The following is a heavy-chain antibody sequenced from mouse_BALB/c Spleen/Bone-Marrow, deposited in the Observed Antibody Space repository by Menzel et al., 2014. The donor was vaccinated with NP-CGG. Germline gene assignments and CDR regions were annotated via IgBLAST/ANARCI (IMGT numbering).Heavy chain of an antibody. CDR3: ARDYGTGAMDY. D-gene: IGHD1-1*01. CDR1: GFSLXGYG. Sequence: QLKESGPGLVAPSQSLAITCTVSGFSLXGYGVKWVRQPPGKGLEWLGEIWGDGSTDYNSALKSRLSISKDNSKSQVFLKMNSLQTDDTARYYCARDYGTGAMDYWGQGTSVTVSS. CDR2: IWGDGST. J-gene: IGHJ4*01. V-gene: IGHV2-6-7*01.